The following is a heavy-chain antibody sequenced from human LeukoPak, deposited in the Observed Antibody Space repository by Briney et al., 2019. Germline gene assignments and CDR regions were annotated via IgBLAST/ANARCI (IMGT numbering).Heavy chain of an antibody. J-gene: IGHJ5*02. V-gene: IGHV1-8*01. D-gene: IGHD2-21*01. CDR2: MNPNSGNT. Sequence: ASVKVSCKASGYTFTSYDINWVRQATGQGLEWMGWMNPNSGNTGYAQKFQGRVTMTRNTSISTAYMELSSLSSVTAADTAVYYCARSLSSYCGGDCYKNWFDPWGQGTLVTVSS. CDR3: ARSLSSYCGGDCYKNWFDP. CDR1: GYTFTSYD.